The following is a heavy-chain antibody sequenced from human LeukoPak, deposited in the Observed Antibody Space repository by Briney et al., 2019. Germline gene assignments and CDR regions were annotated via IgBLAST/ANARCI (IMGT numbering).Heavy chain of an antibody. CDR1: GGSISSNKW. Sequence: SETLSLTCAVSGGSISSNKWWSWLRQAPGKGLEWLGEVVHSGSTYYNPSLKSRVTISVDTSKNQFSLKLSSVTAADTAVYYCARHPGYSYGYGGVVDYWGQGTLVTVSS. D-gene: IGHD5-18*01. J-gene: IGHJ4*02. CDR3: ARHPGYSYGYGGVVDY. V-gene: IGHV4-4*02. CDR2: VVHSGST.